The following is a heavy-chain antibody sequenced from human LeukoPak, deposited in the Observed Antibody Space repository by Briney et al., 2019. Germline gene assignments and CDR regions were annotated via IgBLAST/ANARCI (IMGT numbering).Heavy chain of an antibody. CDR2: IIPIFGTA. Sequence: GASVKVSCKASGGTFSSYAISWVRQAPGQGLEWMGGIIPIFGTANYAQKFQGRVTITADESTSTAYMELSSLRSEDTVVYYCASWQARGYYYYGMDVWGQGTTVTVSS. V-gene: IGHV1-69*13. J-gene: IGHJ6*02. D-gene: IGHD3-10*01. CDR3: ASWQARGYYYYGMDV. CDR1: GGTFSSYA.